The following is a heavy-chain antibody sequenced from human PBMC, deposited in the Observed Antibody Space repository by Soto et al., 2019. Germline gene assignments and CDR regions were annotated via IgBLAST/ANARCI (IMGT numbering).Heavy chain of an antibody. CDR3: AKDTNYDFWSGYPYYGMDV. D-gene: IGHD3-3*01. J-gene: IGHJ6*02. CDR2: ISGSGGST. CDR1: GFTFSSYA. Sequence: GGSLRLSCAASGFTFSSYAMSLVRQAPGKGLEWVSAISGSGGSTYYADSVKGRFTISRDNSKNTLYLQMNSLRAEDTAVYYCAKDTNYDFWSGYPYYGMDVWGQGTTVTVSS. V-gene: IGHV3-23*01.